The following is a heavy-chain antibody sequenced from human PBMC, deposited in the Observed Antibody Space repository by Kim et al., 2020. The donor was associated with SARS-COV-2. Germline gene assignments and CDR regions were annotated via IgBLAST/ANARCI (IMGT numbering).Heavy chain of an antibody. CDR2: INQNGGGK. Sequence: GGSLRLSCAASGFTFSSYWMSWVRQAPGKGLEWVSNINQNGGGKYYVDSVKGRFTISRDNAKNSLYLQMNSLRAEDTAVYYCARRVYYYGWLDVWVQGTTVTVSS. D-gene: IGHD3-10*01. CDR3: ARRVYYYGWLDV. CDR1: GFTFSSYW. V-gene: IGHV3-7*01. J-gene: IGHJ6*02.